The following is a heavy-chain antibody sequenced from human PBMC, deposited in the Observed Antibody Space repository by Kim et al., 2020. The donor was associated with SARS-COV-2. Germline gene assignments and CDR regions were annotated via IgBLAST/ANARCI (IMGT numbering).Heavy chain of an antibody. CDR2: ISAYNGNT. J-gene: IGHJ4*02. D-gene: IGHD5-18*01. CDR3: ARDLIRGYSYGSGG. Sequence: ASVKVSCKASGYTFTSYGISWVRQAPGQGLEWMGWISAYNGNTNYAQKLQGRVTMTTDTSTSTAYMELRSLRSDDTAVYYCARDLIRGYSYGSGGWGQGTLVTVSS. V-gene: IGHV1-18*01. CDR1: GYTFTSYG.